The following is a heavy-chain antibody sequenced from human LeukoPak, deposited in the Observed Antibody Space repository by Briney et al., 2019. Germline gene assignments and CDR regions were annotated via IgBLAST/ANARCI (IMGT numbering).Heavy chain of an antibody. CDR1: GFTFSSYG. V-gene: IGHV3-30*03. D-gene: IGHD6-19*01. Sequence: PGGSLGLSCAASGFTFSSYGMHWVRQTPGKGLEWVAVISYDGSSKYYADSVRGRFTISRDNSKNTLYLQMHSLRAEDTAVYYCARDSGGYRSEWYFDLWGRGTLVTVSS. CDR2: ISYDGSSK. J-gene: IGHJ2*01. CDR3: ARDSGGYRSEWYFDL.